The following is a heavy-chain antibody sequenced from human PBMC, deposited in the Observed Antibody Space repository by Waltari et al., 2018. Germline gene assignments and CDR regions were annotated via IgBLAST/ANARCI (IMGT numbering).Heavy chain of an antibody. J-gene: IGHJ4*02. CDR1: GYTFSAYF. D-gene: IGHD7-27*01. CDR2: INPNSGVT. CDR3: AAVIWPGRTLPWGY. Sequence: QVQLVQSGAEVKNPGASVKVSCKASGYTFSAYFINWVRQAPGQGLEWMGWINPNSGVTKYAQSFQGRVTMTRDTSINTVYMELSILRSDDTALYYCAAVIWPGRTLPWGYWGQGTLVTVSS. V-gene: IGHV1-2*02.